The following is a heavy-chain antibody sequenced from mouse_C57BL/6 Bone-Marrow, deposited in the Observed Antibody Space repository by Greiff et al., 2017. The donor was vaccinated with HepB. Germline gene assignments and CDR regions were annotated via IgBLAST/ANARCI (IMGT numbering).Heavy chain of an antibody. CDR1: GFTFSSYG. D-gene: IGHD1-1*01. J-gene: IGHJ4*01. Sequence: EVMLVESGGDLVKPGGSLKLSCAASGFTFSSYGMSWVRQTPDKRLEWVATISSCGSYTYYPDSVKGRFTISRDNGKNTLYLQMSRLRSVDTDVYDVERHARVTTVVVDYAMDYWGQGTSVTVSS. CDR3: ERHARVTTVVVDYAMDY. V-gene: IGHV5-6*01. CDR2: ISSCGSYT.